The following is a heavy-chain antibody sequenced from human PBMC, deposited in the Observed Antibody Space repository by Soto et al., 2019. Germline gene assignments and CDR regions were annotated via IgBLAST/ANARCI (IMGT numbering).Heavy chain of an antibody. CDR3: ARGAIVAVPAALSSYHDYTNYRFDS. Sequence: QVQLAQSGAEMTKPGSSVKVSCMASGGSFSDFAFSWVRQAPGQGLEWMGGIIPMFAATKYAQRLQDRVIITADELTNTVYLALNILTSEDTAIYYCARGAIVAVPAALSSYHDYTNYRFDSWGQGTLVTVSS. CDR2: IIPMFAAT. J-gene: IGHJ4*02. D-gene: IGHD2-15*01. V-gene: IGHV1-69*01. CDR1: GGSFSDFA.